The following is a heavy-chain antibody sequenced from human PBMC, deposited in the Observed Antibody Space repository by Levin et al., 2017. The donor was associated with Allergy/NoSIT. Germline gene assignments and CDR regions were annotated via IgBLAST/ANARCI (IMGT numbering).Heavy chain of an antibody. CDR2: INPNSGGT. J-gene: IGHJ4*02. V-gene: IGHV1-2*02. D-gene: IGHD1-7*01. Sequence: GASVKVSCKASGYTFTGHYMHWVRQTPGQGLEWMGWINPNSGGTYYAQKFQGRVTMTRDTSVRTAYMELSRLTSDDTGIYYCAKDMRRGRHGGELNYWGQGTQVTVSS. CDR1: GYTFTGHY. CDR3: AKDMRRGRHGGELNY.